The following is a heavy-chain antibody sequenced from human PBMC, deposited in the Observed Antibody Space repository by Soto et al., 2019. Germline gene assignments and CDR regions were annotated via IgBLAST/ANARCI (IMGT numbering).Heavy chain of an antibody. D-gene: IGHD6-13*01. J-gene: IGHJ3*02. Sequence: SGFTFSSYDMHWVRQATGKGLEWVSAIGTAGDTYYPGSVKGRFTISRENAKNSLYLQMNSLRAGDTAVYYCAREGAAAGLWVGAFDIWGQGIMVTVSS. CDR2: IGTAGDT. CDR1: GFTFSSYD. V-gene: IGHV3-13*04. CDR3: AREGAAAGLWVGAFDI.